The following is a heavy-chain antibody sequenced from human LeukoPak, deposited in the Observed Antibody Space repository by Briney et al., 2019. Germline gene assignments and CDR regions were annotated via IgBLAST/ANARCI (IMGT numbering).Heavy chain of an antibody. CDR3: ARRRPYDTSGYYFAY. Sequence: GGSLRLSCAASGFTFRSYAMSWVRQAPGKGLEWVSAISGSGSSTYYADSVKGRFTISRDNSKNTPYLQMNNLRADDTAVYYCARRRPYDTSGYYFAYWGQGTLVSVSS. J-gene: IGHJ4*02. D-gene: IGHD3-22*01. CDR2: ISGSGSST. V-gene: IGHV3-23*01. CDR1: GFTFRSYA.